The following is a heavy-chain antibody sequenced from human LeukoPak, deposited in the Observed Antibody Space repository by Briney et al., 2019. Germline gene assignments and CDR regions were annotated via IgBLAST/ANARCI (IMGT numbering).Heavy chain of an antibody. Sequence: PGGSLRLSCAASGFTFSNYAMSWVCQAPGKGLEWVSAISGSGGTAYYADSVKGRVTISRDNSKNTLWLQMTSLRAEDTAVYYCAKWTAVPTNDYWGQGTLVTVSS. CDR3: AKWTAVPTNDY. V-gene: IGHV3-23*01. J-gene: IGHJ4*02. CDR1: GFTFSNYA. D-gene: IGHD5-12*01. CDR2: ISGSGGTA.